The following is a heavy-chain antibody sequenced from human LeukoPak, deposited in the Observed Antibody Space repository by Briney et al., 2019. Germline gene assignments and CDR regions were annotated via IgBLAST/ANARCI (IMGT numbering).Heavy chain of an antibody. CDR1: GFPFSSYS. J-gene: IGHJ4*02. D-gene: IGHD1-1*01. Sequence: GGSLRLSCAASGFPFSSYSMNWVRQAPGKGLEWVSYISTSGSNIYYLDSVKGRFTVSRDNAMNSLFLQMDRPRAEDTAVYYCVRVKGTYFDFWGRGTLVTVSS. V-gene: IGHV3-48*01. CDR2: ISTSGSNI. CDR3: VRVKGTYFDF.